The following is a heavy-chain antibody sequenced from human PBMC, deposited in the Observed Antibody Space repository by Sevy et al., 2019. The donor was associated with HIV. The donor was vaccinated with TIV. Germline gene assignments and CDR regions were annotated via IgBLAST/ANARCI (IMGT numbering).Heavy chain of an antibody. CDR2: FDPEDGET. V-gene: IGHV1-24*01. CDR1: GYTLTKLS. J-gene: IGHJ4*02. D-gene: IGHD3-22*01. Sequence: ASVKVSCKVSGYTLTKLSMHWVRQAPGKGLEWMGSFDPEDGETLYAQKLQGRVIMTEDTSTDTACMEVNSLRSEDTAVYYCATTKDYYENSGCPFDYWGQGTLVTVSS. CDR3: ATTKDYYENSGCPFDY.